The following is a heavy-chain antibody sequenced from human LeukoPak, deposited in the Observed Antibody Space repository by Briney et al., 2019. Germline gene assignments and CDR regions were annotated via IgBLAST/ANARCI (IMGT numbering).Heavy chain of an antibody. Sequence: SETLSLTCSVSGGSINNYHWSWIRQPPGKGLEWLGNIYVSGTTNYNSSLKSRLTISVDTFKNQLSLNLQSVTAADTAIYYCARHRYDTGGKKGVNWFDPWGQGTLVTVSS. D-gene: IGHD4-23*01. CDR1: GGSINNYH. CDR3: ARHRYDTGGKKGVNWFDP. CDR2: IYVSGTT. J-gene: IGHJ5*02. V-gene: IGHV4-59*08.